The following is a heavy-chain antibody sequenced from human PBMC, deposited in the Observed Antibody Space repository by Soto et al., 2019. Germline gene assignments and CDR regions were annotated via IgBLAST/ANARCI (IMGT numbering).Heavy chain of an antibody. Sequence: QSLTCTVSGGSVSSGSYYWSWIRQPPGKGLEWIGCIYYSGSTNYNPSLKSRVTISVDTSKNQFSLKLSSVTAADTAVYYCASSSKNSYYYFGMDVWPAGTTATVSS. CDR1: GGSVSSGSYY. V-gene: IGHV4-61*01. J-gene: IGHJ6*04. CDR2: IYYSGST. CDR3: ASSSKNSYYYFGMDV. D-gene: IGHD3-3*02.